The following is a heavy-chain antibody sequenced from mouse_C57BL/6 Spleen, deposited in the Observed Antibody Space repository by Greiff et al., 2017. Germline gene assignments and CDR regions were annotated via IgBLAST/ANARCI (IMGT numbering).Heavy chain of an antibody. J-gene: IGHJ2*01. D-gene: IGHD4-1*01. CDR3: ARRTGTYYFDY. Sequence: QVQLQQPGAELVMPGASVKLSCKASGYTFTSYWMPWVKQRPGQGLEWIGEIYPSDSYTNYNQKFKGKSTLTVDKSSSTAYMQLSSLTSEDSAVYYCARRTGTYYFDYWGQGTTLTVSS. CDR1: GYTFTSYW. V-gene: IGHV1-69*01. CDR2: IYPSDSYT.